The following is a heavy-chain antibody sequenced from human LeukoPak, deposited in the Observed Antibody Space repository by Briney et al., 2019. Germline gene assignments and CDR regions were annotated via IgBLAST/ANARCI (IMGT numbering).Heavy chain of an antibody. J-gene: IGHJ6*03. Sequence: IPPETLSLTCSVSGVSVSSPTYYWSWIRQHPGKGLEWIGHIYSTGSRYYNPSLESRVSVSFDTSKNQFSLKMSSMTAADTAVYYCARGLEYSYYLDVWGKGTTVTVSS. CDR1: GVSVSSPTYY. V-gene: IGHV4-31*03. CDR3: ARGLEYSYYLDV. CDR2: IYSTGSR. D-gene: IGHD3/OR15-3a*01.